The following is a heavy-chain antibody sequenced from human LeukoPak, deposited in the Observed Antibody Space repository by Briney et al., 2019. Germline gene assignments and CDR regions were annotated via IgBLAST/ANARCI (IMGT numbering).Heavy chain of an antibody. CDR2: LSGSGYNS. CDR3: AKDPYGTRYFDY. D-gene: IGHD2-2*01. J-gene: IGHJ4*02. CDR1: GFTFSSHA. V-gene: IGHV3-23*01. Sequence: GGSPRLSCAASGFTFSSHALSWVRQAPGKGLEWVSSLSGSGYNSYYADSVKGRFTISRDNSKNTVYLQMNSLRAEDTAVYYCAKDPYGTRYFDYWGQGTLVTVSS.